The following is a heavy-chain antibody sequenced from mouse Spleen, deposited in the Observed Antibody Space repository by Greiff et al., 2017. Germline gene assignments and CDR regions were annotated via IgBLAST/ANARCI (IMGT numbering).Heavy chain of an antibody. V-gene: IGHV2-2*01. Sequence: SGPGLVQPSQSLSITCTVSGFSLTSYGVHWVRQSPGKGLEWLGVIWSGGSTDYNAAFISRLSISKDNSKSQVFFKMNSLQADDTAIYYCASPYGNYPYYAMDYWGQGTSVTVSS. D-gene: IGHD2-1*01. CDR2: IWSGGST. CDR3: ASPYGNYPYYAMDY. CDR1: GFSLTSYG. J-gene: IGHJ4*01.